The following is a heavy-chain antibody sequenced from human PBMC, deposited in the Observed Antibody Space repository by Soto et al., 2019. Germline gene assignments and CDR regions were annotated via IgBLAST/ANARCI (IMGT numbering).Heavy chain of an antibody. Sequence: QVQLQESGPGLVKPSQTLSLTCTVSGGSISSGGYYWSWIRQHPGKGLEWIGYIYYSGSTYYNPSPKSRVTXXVXTCXNQFSLKLSSVTAADTAVYYCARARSGFDPYYFDYWGQGTLVTVSS. CDR3: ARARSGFDPYYFDY. J-gene: IGHJ4*02. D-gene: IGHD3-9*01. CDR1: GGSISSGGYY. V-gene: IGHV4-31*03. CDR2: IYYSGST.